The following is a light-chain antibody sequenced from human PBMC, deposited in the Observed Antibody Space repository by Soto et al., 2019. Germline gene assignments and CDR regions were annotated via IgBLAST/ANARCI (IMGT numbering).Light chain of an antibody. J-gene: IGLJ3*02. CDR2: EVS. V-gene: IGLV2-14*01. CDR1: SSDVGGYSY. CDR3: SSYTASSTRV. Sequence: QSALTQPASVSGSPGQPITISCTGTSSDVGGYSYVSWYQQHPGKTPKLMIYEVSNRPSGVSYRFSGSKSGNTASLTISGLQAEDEADFYCSSYTASSTRVFGGGTKLTVL.